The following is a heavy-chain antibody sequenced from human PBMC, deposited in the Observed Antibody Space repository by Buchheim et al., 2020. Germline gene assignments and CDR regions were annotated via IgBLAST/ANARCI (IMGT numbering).Heavy chain of an antibody. Sequence: VQLVESGGGVVQPGRSLRLSCAASGFTFSSYGMHWVRQAPGKGLEWVAVISYDGSNKYYADSVKGRFTISRDNSKNTLYLQMNSLRAEDTAVYYCTKGEYYDFWSGFGYWGQGTL. D-gene: IGHD3-3*01. V-gene: IGHV3-30*18. CDR2: ISYDGSNK. CDR3: TKGEYYDFWSGFGY. J-gene: IGHJ4*02. CDR1: GFTFSSYG.